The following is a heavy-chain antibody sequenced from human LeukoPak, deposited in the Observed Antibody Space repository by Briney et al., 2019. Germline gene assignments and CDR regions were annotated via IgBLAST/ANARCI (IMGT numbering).Heavy chain of an antibody. CDR1: GFVFSACS. CDR2: ISRDSNTI. Sequence: PGGSLRLSCVASGFVFSACSMNRVRQAPGKGLEWISYISRDSNTIYYAESVKGRFSISRDNAKNTLYLQMDSLRAEDSAVYYCVRDRGGAYDRSGYSVFDFWGQGTLVTVSS. D-gene: IGHD3-22*01. CDR3: VRDRGGAYDRSGYSVFDF. V-gene: IGHV3-48*01. J-gene: IGHJ5*01.